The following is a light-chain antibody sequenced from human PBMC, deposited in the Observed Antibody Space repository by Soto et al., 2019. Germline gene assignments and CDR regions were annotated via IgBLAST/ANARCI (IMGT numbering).Light chain of an antibody. J-gene: IGKJ2*01. CDR1: QIVSNDY. CDR2: GAS. Sequence: EIVLTQSPGTLSLSPGERATLSCRASQIVSNDYLAWYQQRFGQAPRLLIYGASNRATGIPDRFSGSGSGTDFTLTISRLEPEDFAVYSCQQYGSSPYTFGQGTKVDIK. V-gene: IGKV3-20*01. CDR3: QQYGSSPYT.